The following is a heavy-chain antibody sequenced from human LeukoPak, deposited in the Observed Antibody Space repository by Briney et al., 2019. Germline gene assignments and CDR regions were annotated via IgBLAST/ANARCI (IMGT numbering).Heavy chain of an antibody. D-gene: IGHD3-16*01. CDR3: ARDLWGVAVAGAGKDV. CDR2: ISYDGSGK. J-gene: IGHJ6*02. Sequence: GKSLRLSCVGAGFVFSNHVIHWVRQAPGQGLEWVSMISYDGSGKHYADSVGGRLTISRDNSKNTVYLQMDSLTAEDTAIYHCARDLWGVAVAGAGKDVWGQGTTVTVSS. V-gene: IGHV3-30*04. CDR1: GFVFSNHV.